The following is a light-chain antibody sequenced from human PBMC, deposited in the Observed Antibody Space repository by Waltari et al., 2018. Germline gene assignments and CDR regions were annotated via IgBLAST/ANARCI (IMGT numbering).Light chain of an antibody. J-gene: IGKJ2*01. V-gene: IGKV4-1*01. Sequence: DIVMTQSPDSLAVSLGERATINCKSSQSVLYSSNNKNYLTWYKQKPGQPPKLLIYWAATRESGVPDRFSGSGSGTDFTHTISSLQAEDVAVYYCHQYYATPYTFGQGTKLEIK. CDR1: QSVLYSSNNKNY. CDR3: HQYYATPYT. CDR2: WAA.